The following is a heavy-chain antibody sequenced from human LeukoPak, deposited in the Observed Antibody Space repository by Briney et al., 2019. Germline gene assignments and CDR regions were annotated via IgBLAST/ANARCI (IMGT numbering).Heavy chain of an antibody. CDR3: AKEGYCSGGSCYSPYYFDY. V-gene: IGHV3-21*01. D-gene: IGHD2-15*01. CDR1: EFTFSSYG. CDR2: ISSSSSYI. Sequence: GALRLSCAASEFTFSSYGMHWVRQAPGKGLEWVSSISSSSSYIYYADSVKGRFTISRDNAKNSLYLQMNSLRAEDTAVYYCAKEGYCSGGSCYSPYYFDYWGQGTLVTVSS. J-gene: IGHJ4*02.